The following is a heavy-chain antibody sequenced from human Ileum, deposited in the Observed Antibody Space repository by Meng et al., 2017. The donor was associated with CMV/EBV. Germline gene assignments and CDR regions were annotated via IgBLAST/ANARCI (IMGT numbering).Heavy chain of an antibody. Sequence: QFLQWGAGLLKPSETLSLTCGVNGGSFSSFSWTWIRQPPGKGPEWIGDINHRGTTNYSPSLKSRVTISIDTSKKQFSLRLSSLTAADTAVYYCTRGRVGDWGFDFWGQGTLVTVSS. CDR2: INHRGTT. CDR1: GGSFSSFS. V-gene: IGHV4-34*02. CDR3: TRGRVGDWGFDF. D-gene: IGHD1-26*01. J-gene: IGHJ4*02.